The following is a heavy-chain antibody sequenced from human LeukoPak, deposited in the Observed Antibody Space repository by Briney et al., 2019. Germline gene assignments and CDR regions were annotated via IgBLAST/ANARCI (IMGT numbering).Heavy chain of an antibody. CDR3: ARKHYYGSGSYYARPDAFDI. D-gene: IGHD3-10*01. CDR2: ISYDGSNK. Sequence: GGSLRLSCAASGFTFSSYAMHWVRQAPGKGLEWVAVISYDGSNKYYADSVKGRFTISRDNSKNTLYLQMNSLRAEDTAVYYCARKHYYGSGSYYARPDAFDIWGQGTMVTVSS. V-gene: IGHV3-30-3*01. J-gene: IGHJ3*02. CDR1: GFTFSSYA.